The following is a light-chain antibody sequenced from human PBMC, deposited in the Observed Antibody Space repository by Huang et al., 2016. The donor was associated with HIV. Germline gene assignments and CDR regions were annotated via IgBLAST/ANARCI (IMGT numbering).Light chain of an antibody. CDR1: QRGRGY. CDR3: QQRINWPLT. Sequence: EIVLTQSPDTLSLSPGERATLSCRASQRGRGYLGWYQQKPGQAPRRLIYDVSNRATGIPARFSGSGAGTDFTLTISSLEPEDFAVYYCQQRINWPLTFGGGTKVEIK. J-gene: IGKJ4*01. V-gene: IGKV3-11*01. CDR2: DVS.